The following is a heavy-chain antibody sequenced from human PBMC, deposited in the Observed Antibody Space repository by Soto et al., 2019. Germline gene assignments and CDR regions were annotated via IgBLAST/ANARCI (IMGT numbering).Heavy chain of an antibody. CDR2: ISYDGSNK. Sequence: GGSLRLSCAASGFTFSSYGMHWVRQAPGKGLEWVAVISYDGSNKYYADSVKGRFTISRDNSKNTLYLQMNSLRAEDTAVYYCATLLEWPDYWGQGTLVTVSS. D-gene: IGHD3-3*01. CDR1: GFTFSSYG. J-gene: IGHJ4*02. V-gene: IGHV3-30*03. CDR3: ATLLEWPDY.